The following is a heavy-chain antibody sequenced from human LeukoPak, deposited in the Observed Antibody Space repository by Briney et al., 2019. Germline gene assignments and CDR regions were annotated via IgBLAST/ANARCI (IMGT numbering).Heavy chain of an antibody. Sequence: PGGSLRLSCAASGFTFSSYEMNWVRQAPGEGLEWVSYISSSGSTIYYADSVKGRFTISRDNAKNSLYLQMNSLRAEDTAVYYCARGNLLYFDYWGQGTLVTVSS. CDR2: ISSSGSTI. J-gene: IGHJ4*02. CDR1: GFTFSSYE. CDR3: ARGNLLYFDY. D-gene: IGHD1-26*01. V-gene: IGHV3-48*03.